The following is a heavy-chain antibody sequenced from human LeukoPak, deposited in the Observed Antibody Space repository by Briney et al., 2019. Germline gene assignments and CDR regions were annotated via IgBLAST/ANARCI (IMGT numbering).Heavy chain of an antibody. CDR1: GGSISSSSYY. Sequence: PSETLSLTCTVSGGSISSSSYYWGWIRQPPGTGLEWIGSIYYSGSTNYNPSLKSRVTISVDTSKNQFSLKLSSVTAADTAVYYCARGGGADNWFDPWGQGTLVTVSS. V-gene: IGHV4-39*07. CDR3: ARGGGADNWFDP. CDR2: IYYSGST. J-gene: IGHJ5*02. D-gene: IGHD1-26*01.